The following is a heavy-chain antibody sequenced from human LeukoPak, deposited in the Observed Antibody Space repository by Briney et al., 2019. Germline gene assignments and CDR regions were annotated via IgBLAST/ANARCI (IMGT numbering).Heavy chain of an antibody. V-gene: IGHV3-20*04. D-gene: IGHD3-22*01. J-gene: IGHJ5*02. CDR2: INWNGAWT. Sequence: GGSLRLSCAASGFKFDDYGMRWVHQAPGKGLEGVCDINWNGAWTGYADSVKGRFTISRDNAKNSLYLQMNSLRAEDTALYYCAGYYYDSSRGFDLWGQGTLVTVSA. CDR3: AGYYYDSSRGFDL. CDR1: GFKFDDYG.